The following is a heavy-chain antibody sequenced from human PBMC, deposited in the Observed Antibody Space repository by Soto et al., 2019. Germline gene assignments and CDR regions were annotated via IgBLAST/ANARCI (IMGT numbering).Heavy chain of an antibody. CDR3: ATKKAYCGGDCSSGAFDI. CDR1: GGSISSGGYY. CDR2: IYYSGST. V-gene: IGHV4-31*03. Sequence: QVQLQESGPGLVKPSQTLSLTCTVSGGSISSGGYYWSWIRQHPGKGLERIGYIYYSGSTYYDPSLKSRVTISVDTSKNQFSLKLSYVTAADTAVYYCATKKAYCGGDCSSGAFDIWGQGTMVTVSS. D-gene: IGHD2-21*02. J-gene: IGHJ3*02.